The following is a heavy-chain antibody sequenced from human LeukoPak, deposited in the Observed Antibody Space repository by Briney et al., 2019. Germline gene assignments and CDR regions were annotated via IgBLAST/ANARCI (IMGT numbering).Heavy chain of an antibody. Sequence: ASVKVSCKASGYTFTGYYMHWVRHAPGQGLEWMGWINTNVGGTNYTQKFQGRVTMTRYTSISTAYMALSRLRSADTAVYYCARVSVSSRPGYSYVQSHDYWGQGTLVTVSS. V-gene: IGHV1-2*02. CDR1: GYTFTGYY. D-gene: IGHD5-18*01. CDR3: ARVSVSSRPGYSYVQSHDY. J-gene: IGHJ4*02. CDR2: INTNVGGT.